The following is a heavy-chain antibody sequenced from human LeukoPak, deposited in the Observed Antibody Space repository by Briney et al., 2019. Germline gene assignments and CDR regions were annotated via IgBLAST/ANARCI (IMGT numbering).Heavy chain of an antibody. D-gene: IGHD1-26*01. CDR1: GFTFSSYT. CDR3: AVPQWELLN. J-gene: IGHJ4*02. V-gene: IGHV3-23*01. Sequence: GGSLRLSRAASGFTFSSYTMSWVRQAPGKGLEWVSAISAGGGSAGSGPTYYADSVKGRFTISRDNSKNTLYLQMNSLRADDTAVYFCAVPQWELLNWGQGTLVTVSS. CDR2: ISAGGGSAGSGPT.